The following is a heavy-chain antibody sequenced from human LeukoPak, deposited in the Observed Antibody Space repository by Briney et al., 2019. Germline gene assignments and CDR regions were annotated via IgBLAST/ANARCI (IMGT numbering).Heavy chain of an antibody. D-gene: IGHD6-13*01. CDR3: ARRMSSSWGFDY. Sequence: PSETLSPTCTVSCGSISSYYWSWIRQPPGKGLEWIGYIYYSGSTNYNPSLKSRVTISVDTSKNQFSLKLSSVTAADTTVYYCARRMSSSWGFDYWGQGTLVTVSS. V-gene: IGHV4-59*01. CDR2: IYYSGST. J-gene: IGHJ4*02. CDR1: CGSISSYY.